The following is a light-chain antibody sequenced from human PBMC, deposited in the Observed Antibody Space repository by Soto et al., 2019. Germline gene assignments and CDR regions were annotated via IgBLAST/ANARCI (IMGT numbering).Light chain of an antibody. CDR3: SSSTTSNTLV. CDR2: EVS. Sequence: QSALTQPASVSGSPGQSITVSCTGTSSDVGGYNYVSWYQQHPGKAPKLMIYEVSNRPSGVSSRFSGPKSASTASLPISGLQAEAEGDYYCSSSTTSNTLVFGTGTKLTVL. J-gene: IGLJ1*01. V-gene: IGLV2-14*01. CDR1: SSDVGGYNY.